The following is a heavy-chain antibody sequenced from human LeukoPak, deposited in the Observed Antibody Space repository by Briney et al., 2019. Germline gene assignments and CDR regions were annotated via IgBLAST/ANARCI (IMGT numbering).Heavy chain of an antibody. J-gene: IGHJ4*02. CDR1: GGSISSGDYY. CDR2: IYYSGST. CDR3: ARGRDLLDHYDFWSGYYPYFDY. Sequence: PSETLPLTCTVSGGSISSGDYYWSWIRQPPGKGLEWIGYIYYSGSTYYNPSLKSRVTISVDTSKNQFSLKLSSVTAADTAVYYCARGRDLLDHYDFWSGYYPYFDYWGQGTLVTVSS. D-gene: IGHD3-3*01. V-gene: IGHV4-30-4*08.